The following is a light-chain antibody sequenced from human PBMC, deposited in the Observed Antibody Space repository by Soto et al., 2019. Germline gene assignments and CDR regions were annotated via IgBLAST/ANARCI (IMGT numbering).Light chain of an antibody. Sequence: IVMTQSPDSLAVSLDERATINCKSSQSVLYSSNNKNYLAWYQQKPGQPPKLLIYWASTRESGVPDRFSGSGSGTDFTLTISSLQAEDVAVYYCQQYYSTPRTFGQGARWIS. J-gene: IGKJ1*01. CDR2: WAS. CDR3: QQYYSTPRT. V-gene: IGKV4-1*01. CDR1: QSVLYSSNNKNY.